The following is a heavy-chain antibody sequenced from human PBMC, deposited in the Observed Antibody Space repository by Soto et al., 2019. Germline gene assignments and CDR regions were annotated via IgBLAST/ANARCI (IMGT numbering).Heavy chain of an antibody. CDR1: GFTFSSYA. CDR3: AKDFGIVVVPAARYYYYGMDV. Sequence: GGSLRLSCAASGFTFSSYAMSWVRQAPGKGLEWVSAISGSGGRTYYADSVKGRFTISRDNSKNTLYLQMNSLRAEDTAVYYCAKDFGIVVVPAARYYYYGMDVWGQGTTVTVSS. CDR2: ISGSGGRT. V-gene: IGHV3-23*01. D-gene: IGHD2-2*01. J-gene: IGHJ6*02.